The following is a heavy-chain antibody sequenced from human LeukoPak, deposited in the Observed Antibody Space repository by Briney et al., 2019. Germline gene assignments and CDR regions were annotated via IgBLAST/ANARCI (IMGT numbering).Heavy chain of an antibody. CDR3: AKDSKGYSSGWDLDY. CDR1: GFTFSTYA. V-gene: IGHV3-23*01. Sequence: GGSLRLSCAASGFTFSTYAMTWVRQAPGKGLEWVSTISGSGDNTYYADSVKGWFTISRDNSKNTLYLQMNSLRAEDTGLYYCAKDSKGYSSGWDLDYWGQGTLVTVSS. D-gene: IGHD6-19*01. J-gene: IGHJ4*02. CDR2: ISGSGDNT.